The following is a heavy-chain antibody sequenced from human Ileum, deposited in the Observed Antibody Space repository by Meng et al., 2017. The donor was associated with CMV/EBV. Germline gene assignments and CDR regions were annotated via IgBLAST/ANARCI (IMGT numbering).Heavy chain of an antibody. V-gene: IGHV4-4*07. CDR3: TRDLLVAAAAVFDS. Sequence: VHLQEAGPGLRQPSEPLSLPRTVCGRSGHSHWGSWSRQSAGKGLEWIGRIYITGRTNYNPSLKSRVTLSIDKSKDQFSLRLNSVTAADTAVYYCTRDLLVAAAAVFDSWGQGTLVTVSS. CDR2: IYITGRT. D-gene: IGHD6-13*01. CDR1: GRSGHSHW. J-gene: IGHJ4*02.